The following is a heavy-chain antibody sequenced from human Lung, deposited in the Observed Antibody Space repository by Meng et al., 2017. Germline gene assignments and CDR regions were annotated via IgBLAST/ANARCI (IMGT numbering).Heavy chain of an antibody. CDR1: GGSFSDYY. V-gene: IGHV4-34*01. D-gene: IGHD4-11*01. CDR2: INHSGST. J-gene: IGHJ4*02. Sequence: QVELSEWGEGLLKPSETLSLTWVVSGGSFSDYYWSWIRQPPGKGLEWIGEINHSGSTNYNPSLESRATISVDTSQNNLSLKLSSVTAADSAVYYCARGPTTMAHDFDYWGQGTLVTVSS. CDR3: ARGPTTMAHDFDY.